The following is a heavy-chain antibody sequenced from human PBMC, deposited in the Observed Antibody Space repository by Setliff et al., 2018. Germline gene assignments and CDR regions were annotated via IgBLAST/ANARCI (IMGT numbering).Heavy chain of an antibody. J-gene: IGHJ5*02. V-gene: IGHV4-38-2*02. Sequence: SETLSLTCTVSGYSISSGHYWGWIRQPPGKGLEWIGSISHSGSTYYNPSLRSRVTISLDTSKNQFSPKLTSVTAADTAVYYCARPNGSGSPLFDPWGQGTLVTVSS. D-gene: IGHD3-10*01. CDR2: ISHSGST. CDR3: ARPNGSGSPLFDP. CDR1: GYSISSGHY.